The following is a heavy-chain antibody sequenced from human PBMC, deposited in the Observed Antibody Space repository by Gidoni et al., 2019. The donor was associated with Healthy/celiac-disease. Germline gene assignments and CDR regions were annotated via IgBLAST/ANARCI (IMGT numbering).Heavy chain of an antibody. V-gene: IGHV3-33*01. J-gene: IGHJ6*02. CDR3: ARDRIDYDFWSGYYPGYYYYGMDV. CDR2: IWCDGSNK. Sequence: QVQLVESGGGVVQPGRSLRLSCAASGFTFSSYGMHWVRQAPGKGREWVAVIWCDGSNKYYADSVKGRFTISRDNSKNTLYLQMNSLRAEDTAVYYCARDRIDYDFWSGYYPGYYYYGMDVWGQGTTVTVSS. CDR1: GFTFSSYG. D-gene: IGHD3-3*01.